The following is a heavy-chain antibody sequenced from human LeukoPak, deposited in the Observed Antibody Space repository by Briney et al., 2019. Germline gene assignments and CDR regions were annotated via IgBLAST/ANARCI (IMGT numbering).Heavy chain of an antibody. V-gene: IGHV1-18*01. J-gene: IGHJ3*02. Sequence: ASVKVSCKASGYTFTSYGISWVRQAPGQGLEWMGWISAYNGNTNYAQKLQGRVTMTTDTSTSTAYMELRSLRSDDTAVYYCARDLDCSSTSCPSDAFDIWGQGTMVTVSS. CDR1: GYTFTSYG. CDR3: ARDLDCSSTSCPSDAFDI. CDR2: ISAYNGNT. D-gene: IGHD2-2*01.